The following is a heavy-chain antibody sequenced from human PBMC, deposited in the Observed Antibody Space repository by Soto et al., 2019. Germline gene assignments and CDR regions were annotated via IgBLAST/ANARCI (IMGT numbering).Heavy chain of an antibody. V-gene: IGHV1-46*01. CDR2: INPSGGST. J-gene: IGHJ4*02. CDR1: GYTFTSYY. D-gene: IGHD3-22*01. Sequence: ASVKVSCKASGYTFTSYYMHWVRQAPGQGLECMGIINPSGGSTSYAQKFQGRVTMTRDTSTSTVYMELSSLRSEDTAVYYCARERHDSSGYYRALDYWGQGTLVTVSS. CDR3: ARERHDSSGYYRALDY.